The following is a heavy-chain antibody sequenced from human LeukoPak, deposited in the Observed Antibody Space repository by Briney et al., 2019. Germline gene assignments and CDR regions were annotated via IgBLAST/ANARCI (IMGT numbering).Heavy chain of an antibody. J-gene: IGHJ5*02. Sequence: PSETLSLTCAVYGGSFSGYYWSWIRQPPGKGLEWIGYIYYSGSTNYNPSLKSRVTISVDTSKNQFSLKLSSVTAADTAVYYCARGAPFDPWGQGTLVTVSS. CDR3: ARGAPFDP. CDR2: IYYSGST. CDR1: GGSFSGYY. V-gene: IGHV4-59*01.